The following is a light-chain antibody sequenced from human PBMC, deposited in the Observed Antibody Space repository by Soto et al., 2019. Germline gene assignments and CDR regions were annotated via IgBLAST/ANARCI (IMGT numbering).Light chain of an antibody. CDR3: SSYAGSNNSYV. Sequence: QAVLAQPPSASGSPGQSVTISCTGTSSDVGGYNYVSWYQQHPGKAPKLMIYEVSKRPSGVPDRFSGSKSGNTASLTVSGLQAEDEADYYCSSYAGSNNSYVFGTGTKPPS. J-gene: IGLJ1*01. CDR1: SSDVGGYNY. V-gene: IGLV2-8*01. CDR2: EVS.